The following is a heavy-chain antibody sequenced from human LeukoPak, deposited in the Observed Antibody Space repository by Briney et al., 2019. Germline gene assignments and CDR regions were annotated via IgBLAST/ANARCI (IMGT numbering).Heavy chain of an antibody. D-gene: IGHD3-10*01. J-gene: IGHJ6*03. CDR3: ARGLLWFGAPGGYYYYYMDV. CDR1: GGSFSCYY. Sequence: SETLSLTCAVYGGSFSCYYWSWIRQPPGKGLKWIREINHSGSTNYNPSLKSRVTISVDTSKNQLSLKLRAVTAADTGVYYCARGLLWFGAPGGYYYYYMDVWGKGTTVTVSS. V-gene: IGHV4-34*01. CDR2: INHSGST.